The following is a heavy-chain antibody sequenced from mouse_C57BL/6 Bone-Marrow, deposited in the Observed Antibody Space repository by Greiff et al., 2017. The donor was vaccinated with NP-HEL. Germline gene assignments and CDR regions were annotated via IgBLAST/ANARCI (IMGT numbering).Heavy chain of an antibody. V-gene: IGHV2-2*01. J-gene: IGHJ4*01. Sequence: QVQLQQSGPGLVQPSQCLSITCTASGFSLTSYGVHWVRQSPGKGLEWLGVIWSGGSTDYNAAFISRLSISKDNSKSQIFFKMNSLQADDAAIYYCARNGFYYAMDYWGRGNSVTVTS. CDR1: GFSLTSYG. CDR3: ARNGFYYAMDY. CDR2: IWSGGST.